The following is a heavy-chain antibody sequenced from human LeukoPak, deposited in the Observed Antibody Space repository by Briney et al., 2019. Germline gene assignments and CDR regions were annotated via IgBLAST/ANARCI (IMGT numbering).Heavy chain of an antibody. CDR3: VRESEQWPYYYYGMDV. D-gene: IGHD6-19*01. Sequence: SETLSLTCTVSGGSISSGSYYWSWIRQPAGKGLEWIGRIYTSGSTNYNPSLKSRVTISVDTSKNQFSLKLSSVTAADTAVNYCVRESEQWPYYYYGMDVWGQGTTVTVSS. J-gene: IGHJ6*02. CDR1: GGSISSGSYY. CDR2: IYTSGST. V-gene: IGHV4-61*02.